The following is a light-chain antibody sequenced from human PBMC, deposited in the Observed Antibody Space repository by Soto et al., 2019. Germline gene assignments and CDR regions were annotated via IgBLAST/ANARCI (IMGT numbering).Light chain of an antibody. V-gene: IGKV4-1*01. Sequence: DIVMTQSPESLAVSLGERATINCKSSQSLLYSSNNKNHLAWYQQKPGQPPKLLIHWASTRESGVPDRFSGSGSGTDFTLTISSLQAEDVAVYYCHQYYSTPYSFGQGTKLEIK. CDR3: HQYYSTPYS. J-gene: IGKJ2*01. CDR1: QSLLYSSNNKNH. CDR2: WAS.